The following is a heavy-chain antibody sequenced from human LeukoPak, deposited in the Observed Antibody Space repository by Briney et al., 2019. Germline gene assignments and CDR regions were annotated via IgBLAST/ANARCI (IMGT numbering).Heavy chain of an antibody. Sequence: KPSETLSLTCTVSGGSISSYYWSWIRQPPGKGLEWIGYIYYSGSTNYNPSLKSRVTISVDTSKNQFSLKLSSVTAADTAVYYCARQIYDSSGYYLENYFDYWGQGTLVTVSS. D-gene: IGHD3-22*01. J-gene: IGHJ4*02. CDR1: GGSISSYY. CDR3: ARQIYDSSGYYLENYFDY. V-gene: IGHV4-59*08. CDR2: IYYSGST.